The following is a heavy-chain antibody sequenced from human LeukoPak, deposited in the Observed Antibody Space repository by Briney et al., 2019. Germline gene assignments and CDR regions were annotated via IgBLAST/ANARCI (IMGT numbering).Heavy chain of an antibody. CDR3: AKLYEQLAYYYYYYMDV. D-gene: IGHD6-6*01. J-gene: IGHJ6*03. Sequence: PGGSLRLSCAASGFTFSSYGMHWVRQAPGKGLEWVAFIRYDGSNKYYADSVKGRFPISRDNSKNTLYLQMNSLRAEDTAVYYCAKLYEQLAYYYYYYMDVWGKGTTVTVSS. CDR2: IRYDGSNK. CDR1: GFTFSSYG. V-gene: IGHV3-30*02.